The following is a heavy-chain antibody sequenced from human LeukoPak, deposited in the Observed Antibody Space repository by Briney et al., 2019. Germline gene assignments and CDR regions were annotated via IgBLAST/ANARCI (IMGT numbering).Heavy chain of an antibody. D-gene: IGHD4-23*01. Sequence: SETLSLTCTVSGDSISNRNCGTWVRQPPGKGLEWIGEIYHNGATNYKPSLKSRVTMSLDKSKNQFSLKLNSVTAADTAVYYCVRNAGNSDYDSWGQGTLVTVSS. CDR3: VRNAGNSDYDS. J-gene: IGHJ4*02. CDR1: GDSISNRNC. CDR2: IYHNGAT. V-gene: IGHV4-4*02.